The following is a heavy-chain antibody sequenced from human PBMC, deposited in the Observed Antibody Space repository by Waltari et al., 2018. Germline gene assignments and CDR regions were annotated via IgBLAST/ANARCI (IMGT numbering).Heavy chain of an antibody. V-gene: IGHV3-73*01. CDR3: TSSGSYSSYHGMDV. CDR2: IRGKANRYAT. Sequence: EVQLVESGGGLVQPGGPLKLSCAGSGFPFSGTAIPWVRQASGSGLGWVGRIRGKANRYATDYVASVKGRFTISRDDSKNTAYLQLNSLKTEDTAVYYCTSSGSYSSYHGMDVWGQGTTVTVSS. D-gene: IGHD1-26*01. CDR1: GFPFSGTA. J-gene: IGHJ6*02.